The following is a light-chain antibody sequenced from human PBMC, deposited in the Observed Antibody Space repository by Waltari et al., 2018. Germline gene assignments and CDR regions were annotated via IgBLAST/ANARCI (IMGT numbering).Light chain of an antibody. CDR3: ASYTNSDSEV. J-gene: IGLJ3*02. CDR2: DVS. CDR1: SGDVGGYNY. V-gene: IGLV2-14*01. Sequence: QSALTQPASVSGSPGQSITISCTGTSGDVGGYNYVSWFQQHPGKVPKLIFSDVSNRPSGVSGRFSGSTSGNTASLTISGLQAEDEASYYCASYTNSDSEVFGGGTKVTVL.